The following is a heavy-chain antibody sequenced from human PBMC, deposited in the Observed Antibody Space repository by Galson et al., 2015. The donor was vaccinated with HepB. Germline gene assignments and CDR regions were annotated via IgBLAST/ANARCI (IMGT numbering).Heavy chain of an antibody. CDR3: AKWRITGTPGYYGMDV. Sequence: SLRLSCAASGFTFSSYGMHWVRQAPGKGLEWVAVISYDGSNKYYADSVKGRFTISRDNSKNTLYLQMNSLRAEDTAVYYCAKWRITGTPGYYGMDVWGQGTTVTVSS. CDR1: GFTFSSYG. J-gene: IGHJ6*02. V-gene: IGHV3-30*18. CDR2: ISYDGSNK. D-gene: IGHD1-20*01.